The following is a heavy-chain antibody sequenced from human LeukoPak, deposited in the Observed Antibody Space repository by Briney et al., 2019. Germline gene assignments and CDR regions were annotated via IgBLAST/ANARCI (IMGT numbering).Heavy chain of an antibody. Sequence: SETLSLTCTVSGYSISSDYYWGWIRQPPGKGLEWIGNIYHSGSTYYNPSLKSRVTISVDTSKNQFCLRLYPVTAADTAVYYCARDSTVVTRSGFDYWGQGTLVTVSS. J-gene: IGHJ4*02. CDR3: ARDSTVVTRSGFDY. V-gene: IGHV4-38-2*02. CDR2: IYHSGST. CDR1: GYSISSDYY. D-gene: IGHD4-23*01.